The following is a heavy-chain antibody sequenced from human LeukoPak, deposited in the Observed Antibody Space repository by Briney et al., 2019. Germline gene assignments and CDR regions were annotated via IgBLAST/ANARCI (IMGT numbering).Heavy chain of an antibody. V-gene: IGHV3-7*01. CDR1: GFTFRIYW. Sequence: PGGSLRLSCAASGFTFRIYWMTWVRQAPGKGPEWVATIKESEREGYYVDSVKGRFTISRDNAKNSLHLHMNRLRAEDTAVYYCARVGADLKTYYIDVWGKGTTVTVSS. J-gene: IGHJ6*03. CDR3: ARVGADLKTYYIDV. CDR2: IKESEREG.